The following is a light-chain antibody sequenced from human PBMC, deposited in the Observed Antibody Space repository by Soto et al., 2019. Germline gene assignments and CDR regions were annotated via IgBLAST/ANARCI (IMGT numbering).Light chain of an antibody. V-gene: IGKV3-15*01. CDR3: QQCSDWPLFT. Sequence: ELVMTQSPATLSVSPGERVTLSCRASQSVSSSLAWYQHKPGQPPRLLIYGASTSATGIPARFSGSGSGTDFSLTISSLQSEDFAVYFCQQCSDWPLFTFGHGTRLEI. CDR1: QSVSSS. CDR2: GAS. J-gene: IGKJ5*01.